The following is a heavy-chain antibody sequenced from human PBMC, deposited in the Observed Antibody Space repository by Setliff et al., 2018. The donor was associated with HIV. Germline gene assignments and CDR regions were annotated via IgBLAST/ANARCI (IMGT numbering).Heavy chain of an antibody. D-gene: IGHD2-21*02. CDR1: GGSFSGYY. CDR3: ARHKVTSRLDY. J-gene: IGHJ4*02. CDR2: INHSGST. Sequence: LSLTCAVYGGSFSGYYWSWIRQPPGKGLEWIGEINHSGSTNYNPSLKSRVTISVDTSKNQFSLKLSSVTAADTALYYCARHKVTSRLDYWGQGTLVTVSS. V-gene: IGHV4-34*01.